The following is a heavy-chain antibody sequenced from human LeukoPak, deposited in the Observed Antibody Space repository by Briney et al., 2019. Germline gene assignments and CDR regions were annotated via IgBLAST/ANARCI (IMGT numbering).Heavy chain of an antibody. J-gene: IGHJ4*02. CDR2: IKQDGSEK. CDR3: ARARDLRELRYYFDY. V-gene: IGHV3-7*01. D-gene: IGHD1-26*01. CDR1: GFTFSSYW. Sequence: GGSLRLSCAASGFTFSSYWMSWVRQAPGKGLEWVANIKQDGSEKYYVDSVKGRFTISRDNAKNSLYLQMNSLRAEDTAVYYCARARDLRELRYYFDYWGQGTLVTVSS.